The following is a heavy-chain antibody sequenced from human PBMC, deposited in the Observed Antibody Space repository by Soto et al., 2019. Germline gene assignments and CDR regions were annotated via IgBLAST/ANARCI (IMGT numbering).Heavy chain of an antibody. J-gene: IGHJ5*02. D-gene: IGHD2-8*01. V-gene: IGHV4-31*03. CDR3: ARFDVLMVYAKGGNWFDP. Sequence: QVQLQESGPGLVKPSQTLSLTCTVSGGSISSGGYYWSWIRQHPGKGLEWIGYIYYSGSTYYNPSLKSRVTKSVDTSKTQFSLKLGSVPAADPAVNCCARFDVLMVYAKGGNWFDPWGQGTLVTVSS. CDR2: IYYSGST. CDR1: GGSISSGGYY.